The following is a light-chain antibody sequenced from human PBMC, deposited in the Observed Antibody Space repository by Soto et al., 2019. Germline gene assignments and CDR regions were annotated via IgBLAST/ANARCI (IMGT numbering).Light chain of an antibody. Sequence: EIVVTQSPATLSVSPGERATLSCRTSQSVDSNLAWYQHKSGQAPRLLIYGAFTRATGVPARFSGSGSGTEFTLTNSSLQSEDFAVYFCQQYKSWPPWTFGQGTKVDIK. J-gene: IGKJ1*01. CDR2: GAF. CDR1: QSVDSN. V-gene: IGKV3-15*01. CDR3: QQYKSWPPWT.